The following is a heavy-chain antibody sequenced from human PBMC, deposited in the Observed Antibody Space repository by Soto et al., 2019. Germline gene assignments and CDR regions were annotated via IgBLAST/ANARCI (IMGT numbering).Heavy chain of an antibody. CDR2: IFYSGNT. Sequence: PSETLSLTCTVSGGSISSGGYYWSWIRQHPGKGLEWIGYIFYSGNTNYNPSLKSRVTISVDTSKNQFSLNLTSVTAADTAVYYCARSTTFYCSSTNCPLYYFDYWGQGTLVTVSS. V-gene: IGHV4-61*08. CDR1: GGSISSGGYY. D-gene: IGHD2-2*01. J-gene: IGHJ4*02. CDR3: ARSTTFYCSSTNCPLYYFDY.